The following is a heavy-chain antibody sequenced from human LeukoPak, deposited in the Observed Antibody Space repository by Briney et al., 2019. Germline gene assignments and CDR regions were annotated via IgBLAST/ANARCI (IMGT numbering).Heavy chain of an antibody. J-gene: IGHJ4*02. CDR3: ARWGAYSSGWDY. CDR2: IKSDGTEK. V-gene: IGHV3-7*03. Sequence: GGSLRLSCAASGFTFSHYWMSWVRQAPGKGLEWVANIKSDGTEKYYLDSVKDRFTISRDNAKNSLYLQMNSLRAEDTALYYCARWGAYSSGWDYCGQGTLVTVSS. D-gene: IGHD6-19*01. CDR1: GFTFSHYW.